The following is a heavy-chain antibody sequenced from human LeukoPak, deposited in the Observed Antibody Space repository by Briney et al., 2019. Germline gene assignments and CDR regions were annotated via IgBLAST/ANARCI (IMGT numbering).Heavy chain of an antibody. D-gene: IGHD3-22*01. CDR3: ARGYYYDSSGYYSDYYYGMDV. Sequence: PGGSLRLSCVVSGFTFTTYWMSWVRQTPRKGLEWVANIEHDGREIYYVDSVKGRFTISRDNAKNSLYLQMNSLRAEDTAVYYCARGYYYDSSGYYSDYYYGMDVWGQGTTVTVSS. CDR2: IEHDGREI. V-gene: IGHV3-7*01. CDR1: GFTFTTYW. J-gene: IGHJ6*02.